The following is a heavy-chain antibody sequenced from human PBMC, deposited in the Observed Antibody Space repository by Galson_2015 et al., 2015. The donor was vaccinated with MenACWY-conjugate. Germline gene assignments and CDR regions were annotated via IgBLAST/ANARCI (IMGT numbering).Heavy chain of an antibody. V-gene: IGHV3-48*04. J-gene: IGHJ4*02. CDR1: GFTFSIYN. CDR2: ISSSSLTTI. Sequence: SLRLSCAASGFTFSIYNMNWVRQAPGKGLEWISFISSSSLTTIYYADSVKGRFTISRDNAKNSLFLQMNSLRAEDTAVYYCAGDQQGYSSSLNRSFDYWGQGTLVTVSS. D-gene: IGHD6-13*01. CDR3: AGDQQGYSSSLNRSFDY.